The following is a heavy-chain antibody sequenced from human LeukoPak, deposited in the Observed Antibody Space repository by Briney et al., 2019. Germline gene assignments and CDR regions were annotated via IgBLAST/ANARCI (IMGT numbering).Heavy chain of an antibody. V-gene: IGHV3-33*07. D-gene: IGHD5-12*01. CDR3: ARGGGSGYGYYYGMDV. CDR2: IWYDGNNK. J-gene: IGHJ6*02. CDR1: GFXFSSYV. Sequence: PGGSLRLSCAASGFXFSSYVIYWVRQAPGKGLEWVAVIWYDGNNKYCADSVKGRFTISRDNSKNTLYLQMNSLRAEDTAVYYCARGGGSGYGYYYGMDVWGQGTTVTVSS.